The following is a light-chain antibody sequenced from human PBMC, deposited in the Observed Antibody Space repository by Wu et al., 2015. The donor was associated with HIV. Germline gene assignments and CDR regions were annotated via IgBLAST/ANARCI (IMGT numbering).Light chain of an antibody. V-gene: IGKV3-20*01. CDR3: QQYGSFPRT. Sequence: EIVLTQSPGTLSLSPGERATLSCRASQSVSSTYLAWYQQKPGQPPRLLIYGASSRATGIPDRFSGSGSGTDFTLTISRLEPEDFAVYYCQQYGSFPRTFGQGTRLEIK. CDR1: QSVSSTY. J-gene: IGKJ5*01. CDR2: GAS.